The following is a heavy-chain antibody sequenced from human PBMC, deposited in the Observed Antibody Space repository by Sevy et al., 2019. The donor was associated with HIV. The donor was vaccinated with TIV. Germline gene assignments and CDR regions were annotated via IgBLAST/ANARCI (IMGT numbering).Heavy chain of an antibody. Sequence: GGSLRLSCVASGFNLSPYWMTWVRQAPGKGLEWVANIKQDGNEKYYVDSVKGGFTVSRDNAKNALYLQMYSLRVEETAVYFCASKTYHYDSNTYYPVYWGQGTRVTVSS. J-gene: IGHJ4*02. CDR1: GFNLSPYW. CDR2: IKQDGNEK. V-gene: IGHV3-7*01. CDR3: ASKTYHYDSNTYYPVY. D-gene: IGHD3-22*01.